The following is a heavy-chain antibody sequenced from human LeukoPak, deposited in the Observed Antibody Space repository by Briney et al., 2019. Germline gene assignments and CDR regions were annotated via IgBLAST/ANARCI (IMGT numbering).Heavy chain of an antibody. V-gene: IGHV3-33*01. J-gene: IGHJ4*02. Sequence: GGSLRLSCAASGFTFSSYGMHWVRQAPGKGLEWVAVIWYDGSNKYYADSVKGRFTISRDDSKNTLYLQMNSLRAEDTAVCYCARDLYSSSWYPFLWGQGTLVTVSS. CDR2: IWYDGSNK. D-gene: IGHD6-13*01. CDR1: GFTFSSYG. CDR3: ARDLYSSSWYPFL.